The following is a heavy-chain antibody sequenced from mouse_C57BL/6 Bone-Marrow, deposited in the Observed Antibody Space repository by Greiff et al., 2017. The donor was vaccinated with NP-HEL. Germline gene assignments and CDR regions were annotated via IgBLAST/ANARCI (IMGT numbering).Heavy chain of an antibody. J-gene: IGHJ3*01. CDR3: ARGDYGEGFAY. CDR2: IDPSDSYT. V-gene: IGHV1-59*01. D-gene: IGHD1-1*01. CDR1: GYTFTSYW. Sequence: QVQLQQPGAELVRPGTSVKLSCKASGYTFTSYWMHWVKQRPGQGLEWIGVIDPSDSYTNYNQKFKGKATLTVDTSSSTAYMQLSSLTSEDSAVYDFARGDYGEGFAYWGQGTLVTVSA.